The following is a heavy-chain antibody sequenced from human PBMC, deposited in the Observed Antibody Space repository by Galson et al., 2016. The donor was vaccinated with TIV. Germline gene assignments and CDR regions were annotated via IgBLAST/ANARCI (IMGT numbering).Heavy chain of an antibody. Sequence: CAISGDSVSSNSAAWNWIRQTPSRGLEWLGRTYCRSRCYYDYAVSVKSRITIESDTSKNQFSLQLNSVTPEDTAVYYCTRAAGKNGASCYATCETFDSWGQGTLVTVSS. CDR1: GDSVSSNSAA. D-gene: IGHD2-2*01. CDR3: TRAAGKNGASCYATCETFDS. V-gene: IGHV6-1*01. J-gene: IGHJ3*02. CDR2: TYCRSRCYY.